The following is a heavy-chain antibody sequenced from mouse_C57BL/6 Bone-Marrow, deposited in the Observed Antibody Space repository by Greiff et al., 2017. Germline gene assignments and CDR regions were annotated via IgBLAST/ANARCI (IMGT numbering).Heavy chain of an antibody. V-gene: IGHV3-8*01. CDR3: ARKGSSYPSYWYFDV. Sequence: EVMLVESGPGLAKPSQTLSLTCSVPGYSITSDYWNWIRKFPGNKLEYMGYISYSGSTYYNPSLKSRISITRDTSKNQYYLQLNSVTTEDTATYYCARKGSSYPSYWYFDVWGTGTTVTVSS. CDR1: GYSITSDY. J-gene: IGHJ1*03. D-gene: IGHD1-1*01. CDR2: ISYSGST.